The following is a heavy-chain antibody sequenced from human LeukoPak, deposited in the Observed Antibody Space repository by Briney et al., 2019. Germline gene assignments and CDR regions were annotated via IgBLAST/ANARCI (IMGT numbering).Heavy chain of an antibody. CDR3: ARGGWNYLDY. CDR2: ISYSGST. CDR1: GGSISTSIFY. V-gene: IGHV4-39*01. J-gene: IGHJ4*02. D-gene: IGHD6-19*01. Sequence: SETLSLTCTVSGGSISTSIFYWGWLRQPPGKGLGWIGSISYSGSTYYNPSLKSRVTISVDTSKNQFSLKLSSVTAANTAVYYCARGGWNYLDYWGQGTLVTVSS.